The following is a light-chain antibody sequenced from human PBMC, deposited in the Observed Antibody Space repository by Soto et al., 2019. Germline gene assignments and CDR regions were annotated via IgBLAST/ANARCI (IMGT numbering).Light chain of an antibody. V-gene: IGKV1-6*01. CDR3: LQDYYLPRT. Sequence: IQMTQSPLSLSASVGDRVIITCRASRDIGNDLGWYQQKPGKAPKLLIFAASTLHSGVPSRFSGSGSGTVFTLTISSLHPEDFATYFCLQDYYLPRTFGQGT. J-gene: IGKJ1*01. CDR1: RDIGND. CDR2: AAS.